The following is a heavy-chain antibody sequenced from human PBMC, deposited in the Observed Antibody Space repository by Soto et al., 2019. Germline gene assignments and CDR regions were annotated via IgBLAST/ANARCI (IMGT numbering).Heavy chain of an antibody. Sequence: GGSLRLSCAVSGFTFSSYAMSWVRQAPGKGLEWVSTISDSGDSTYYADSVKGRFTISRDNSKNTLYLQMNSLRAEDTAVYYCAKEARYYDSSGYYHPFDYWGQGTLVTVSS. CDR1: GFTFSSYA. D-gene: IGHD3-22*01. V-gene: IGHV3-23*01. CDR3: AKEARYYDSSGYYHPFDY. J-gene: IGHJ4*02. CDR2: ISDSGDST.